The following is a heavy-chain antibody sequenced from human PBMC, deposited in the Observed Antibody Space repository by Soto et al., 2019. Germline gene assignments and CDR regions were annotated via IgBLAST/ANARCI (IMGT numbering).Heavy chain of an antibody. Sequence: ASVKVSCKASGYTFTSYAMHWVRQAPGQRLGWMGWINAGNGNTKYSQKFQGRVTITRDTSASTAYMELSSLRSEDTAVYYCARDPLDYYGSGSYYYYYYGMDVWGQGTTVTVSS. CDR3: ARDPLDYYGSGSYYYYYYGMDV. V-gene: IGHV1-3*01. J-gene: IGHJ6*02. CDR1: GYTFTSYA. CDR2: INAGNGNT. D-gene: IGHD3-10*01.